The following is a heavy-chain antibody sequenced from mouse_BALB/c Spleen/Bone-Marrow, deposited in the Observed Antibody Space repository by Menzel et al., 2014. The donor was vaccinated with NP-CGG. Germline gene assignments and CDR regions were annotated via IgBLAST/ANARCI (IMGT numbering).Heavy chain of an antibody. J-gene: IGHJ4*01. V-gene: IGHV1-39*01. Sequence: VQLKESGPELEKPGASVKISCKASGYSFTGYNMNWVKQSNGKSLEWIGDIDPYYDGTSYNQKFKGKATLTVDKSSSTAYMLLKSLTSEDSAVYYCAKSVSLRAMDYWGQGTSVTVSS. CDR1: GYSFTGYN. D-gene: IGHD6-2*01. CDR3: AKSVSLRAMDY. CDR2: IDPYYDGT.